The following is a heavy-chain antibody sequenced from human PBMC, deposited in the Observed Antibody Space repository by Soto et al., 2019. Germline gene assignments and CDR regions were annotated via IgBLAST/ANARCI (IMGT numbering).Heavy chain of an antibody. D-gene: IGHD3-10*01. V-gene: IGHV3-23*01. CDR3: AKSLGGFGELLYYYYYYYGMDV. J-gene: IGHJ6*02. CDR2: ISGSGGST. Sequence: GGSLRLSCAASGFTFSSYAMSWVRQAPGKGLEWVSAISGSGGSTYYADSVKGRFTISRDNSKNTLYLQMNSLRAEDTAIYYCAKSLGGFGELLYYYYYYYGMDVWGQGTTVTVSS. CDR1: GFTFSSYA.